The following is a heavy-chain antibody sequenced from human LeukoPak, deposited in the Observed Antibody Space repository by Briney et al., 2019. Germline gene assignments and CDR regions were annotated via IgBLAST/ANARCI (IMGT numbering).Heavy chain of an antibody. Sequence: ASVTVSCKASGYTFTVYYMHWVRQAPGQGLEWMGWINPNSGGTNYAQKFQGRVTMTRDTSISTAYMELSRLRPDDTAVYYCATHPIYGGNSYPYWGQGTLVTVSS. V-gene: IGHV1-2*02. J-gene: IGHJ4*02. CDR2: INPNSGGT. D-gene: IGHD4-23*01. CDR1: GYTFTVYY. CDR3: ATHPIYGGNSYPY.